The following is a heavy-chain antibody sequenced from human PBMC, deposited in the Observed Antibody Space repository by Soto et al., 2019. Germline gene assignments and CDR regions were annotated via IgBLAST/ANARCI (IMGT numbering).Heavy chain of an antibody. CDR2: INHSGST. V-gene: IGHV4-34*01. Sequence: QVQLQQWGAGLLKPSETLSLTCAVYGGSFSGYYWSWIRQPPGKGLGWIGEINHSGSTNFNPSLKSRVTISVDTSKNQFSLKLSSVTAADTAVYYCARGSLFGDFWSGYHTSWYFDLWGRGTLVTVSS. CDR3: ARGSLFGDFWSGYHTSWYFDL. D-gene: IGHD3-3*01. J-gene: IGHJ2*01. CDR1: GGSFSGYY.